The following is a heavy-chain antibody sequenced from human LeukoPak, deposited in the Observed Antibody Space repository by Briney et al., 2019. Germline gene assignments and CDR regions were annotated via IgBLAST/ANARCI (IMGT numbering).Heavy chain of an antibody. V-gene: IGHV4-30-4*08. CDR1: GGSISSGDYY. D-gene: IGHD3-16*01. CDR3: ARGGIPGDYYFDY. J-gene: IGHJ4*02. Sequence: ASETLSLTCTVSGGSISSGDYYWSWIRQPPGKGLEWIGYIYYSGSTYYNPSLKSRVTISVDTSKNQFSLKLSSVTAADTAVYYCARGGIPGDYYFDYWGQGTLVTVSS. CDR2: IYYSGST.